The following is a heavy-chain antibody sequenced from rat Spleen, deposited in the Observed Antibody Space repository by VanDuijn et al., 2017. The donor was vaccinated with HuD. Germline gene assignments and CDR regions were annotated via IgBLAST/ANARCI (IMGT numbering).Heavy chain of an antibody. CDR3: ASRTANWFAY. CDR2: INTGGGIT. D-gene: IGHD5-1*01. CDR1: GFSFSNHY. Sequence: EVQLVETGGGLVQPGRSMKLSCAASGFSFSNHYMAWVRQTPTKGLEWVASINTGGGITYYRDSVKGRFTISRDNAKSTLYLQMDSLRSEDTATYYCASRTANWFAYWGQGTLVTVSS. J-gene: IGHJ3*01. V-gene: IGHV5-25*01.